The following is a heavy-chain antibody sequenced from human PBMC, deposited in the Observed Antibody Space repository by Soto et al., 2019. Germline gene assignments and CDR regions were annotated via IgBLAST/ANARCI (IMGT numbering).Heavy chain of an antibody. V-gene: IGHV1-69*13. D-gene: IGHD4-4*01. CDR2: IIPIFGTA. CDR1: GGTFSSYA. CDR3: ARDLRQYRYYYYGMDV. Sequence: SVKVSCKASGGTFSSYAISWVRQAPGQGLEWMGGIIPIFGTANYAQKFQGRVTITADESTSTAYMELSSLRSEDTAVYYCARDLRQYRYYYYGMDVWGQGSTVTVSS. J-gene: IGHJ6*02.